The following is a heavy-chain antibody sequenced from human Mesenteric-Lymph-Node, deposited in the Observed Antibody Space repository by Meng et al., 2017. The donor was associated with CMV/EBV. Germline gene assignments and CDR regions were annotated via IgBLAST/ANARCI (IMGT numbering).Heavy chain of an antibody. CDR3: ARGSDIPVNNY. CDR2: INHSGVP. CDR1: GGSFSGYY. V-gene: IGHV4-34*01. Sequence: QVQLQQWGAGLLKPSETLSLTCAVYGGSFSGYYWSWIRQPPGMGLEWIGEINHSGVPNYNPSLKSRVTISLDRSKNQFSLKLSSVTAEDTAVYYCARGSDIPVNNYWGQGTLVTVSS. J-gene: IGHJ4*02. D-gene: IGHD2-15*01.